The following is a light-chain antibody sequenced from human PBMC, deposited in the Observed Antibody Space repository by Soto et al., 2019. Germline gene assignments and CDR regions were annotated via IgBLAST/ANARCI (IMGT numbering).Light chain of an antibody. CDR1: SSDVDTYIY. CDR2: DVT. CDR3: SSYTSSTLV. J-gene: IGLJ1*01. V-gene: IGLV2-14*03. Sequence: QSALTQPASVSGSPGQSITISCTGTSSDVDTYIYISWYQQHPGKAPKLIIYDVTNRPPGVSNRFSGSKSGNTASLTISGLQTEDEADYYCSSYTSSTLVFATGTKVTVL.